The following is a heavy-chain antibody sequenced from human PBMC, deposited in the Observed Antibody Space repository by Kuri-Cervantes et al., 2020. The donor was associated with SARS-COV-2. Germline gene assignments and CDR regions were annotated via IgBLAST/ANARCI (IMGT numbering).Heavy chain of an antibody. CDR2: IRYDGSNK. J-gene: IGHJ6*03. CDR3: ARDFKLRVEYSGSSQYFYYMDV. CDR1: GFTFSSYG. D-gene: IGHD6-6*01. V-gene: IGHV3-30*02. Sequence: GGSLRLSCAASGFTFSSYGMHWVRQAPGKGLEWVAFIRYDGSNKYYADSVKGRFTISRDNAKNSLSLQMNSLRAEDTAVYYCARDFKLRVEYSGSSQYFYYMDVWGKGTTVTVSS.